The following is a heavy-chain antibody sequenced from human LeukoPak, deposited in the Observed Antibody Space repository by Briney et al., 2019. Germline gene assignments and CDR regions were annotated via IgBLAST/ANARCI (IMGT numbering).Heavy chain of an antibody. V-gene: IGHV3-23*01. CDR2: IRGSGDRT. D-gene: IGHD1-26*01. CDR3: AKDSKIVGATFRSYHYMDV. Sequence: GGSLRLSCAASGFTFSSYGMGWVRQAPGKGLEWVSAIRGSGDRTHYADSVKGRFTISRDNSKNTLYLQMNSLRAEDTAVYYCAKDSKIVGATFRSYHYMDVWGKGTAVTVSS. CDR1: GFTFSSYG. J-gene: IGHJ6*03.